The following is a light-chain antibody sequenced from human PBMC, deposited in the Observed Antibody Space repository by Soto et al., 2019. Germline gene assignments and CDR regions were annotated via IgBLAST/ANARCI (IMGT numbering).Light chain of an antibody. Sequence: IQMTQSPSSLCASVGDRVTIACRASQGIRNDLGWYQQKPGKAPKLLIYKASTLKSGVPSRFSGSGSGTEFTLTISSLQPDDFATYYCQHYNSYSEAFGQGTKVDI. J-gene: IGKJ1*01. CDR3: QHYNSYSEA. V-gene: IGKV1-5*03. CDR1: QGIRND. CDR2: KAS.